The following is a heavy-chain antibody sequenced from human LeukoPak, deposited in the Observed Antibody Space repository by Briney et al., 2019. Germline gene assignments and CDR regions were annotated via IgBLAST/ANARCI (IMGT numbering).Heavy chain of an antibody. CDR2: INPNSGGK. CDR1: GYTVTDDD. V-gene: IGHV1-2*02. J-gene: IGHJ3*02. Sequence: ASVKVSCMSSGYTVTDDDMHWVRQAPGQGLEWMGWINPNSGGKNYAQKFQGRVTMTRDTSISTAYMELSRLRSDDNTVYYCARGLRGYSYGLTCDDVDICGQGTMVTVSS. CDR3: ARGLRGYSYGLTCDDVDI. D-gene: IGHD5-18*01.